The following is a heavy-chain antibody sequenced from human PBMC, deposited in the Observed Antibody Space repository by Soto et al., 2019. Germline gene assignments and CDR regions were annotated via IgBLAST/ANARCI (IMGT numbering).Heavy chain of an antibody. CDR2: INHGGST. V-gene: IGHV4-34*10. CDR1: GESFIGYY. Sequence: SETLSLTCAVYGESFIGYYWTWIRQSPGKGLEWIGEINHGGSTNYNPSLKSRVTMSVDTYKDQFFLKLTSVTAADTAVYYCARYCNNSDCRHLYYFDYWGLGTLVTVSS. J-gene: IGHJ4*02. D-gene: IGHD2-8*01. CDR3: ARYCNNSDCRHLYYFDY.